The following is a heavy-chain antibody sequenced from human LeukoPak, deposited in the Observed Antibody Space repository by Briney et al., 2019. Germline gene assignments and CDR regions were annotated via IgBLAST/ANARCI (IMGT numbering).Heavy chain of an antibody. D-gene: IGHD5-18*01. Sequence: AGGSLRLSCAASGFTFSSYEMNWVRQAPGKGLEWVSYISSSGSTIYYADSVKGRFTISRDNAKNSLYLQMNSPRAEDTAVYYCARADVVDTAMAFDYWGQGTLVTVSS. CDR3: ARADVVDTAMAFDY. V-gene: IGHV3-48*03. CDR2: ISSSGSTI. J-gene: IGHJ4*02. CDR1: GFTFSSYE.